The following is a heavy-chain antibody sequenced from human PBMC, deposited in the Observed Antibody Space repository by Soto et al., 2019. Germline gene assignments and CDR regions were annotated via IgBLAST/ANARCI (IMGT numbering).Heavy chain of an antibody. Sequence: EVQLVESGGGLVQPGRSLRLSCAASGFTFDDYAMHWVRQAPGKGLDWVSGISWNSGSIGYADSVKGRFTISRDNAKNSLYLQMNSLRAEDTALYYCAKDISSSSQYYYYYYYMDVWGKGTTVTVSS. J-gene: IGHJ6*03. CDR2: ISWNSGSI. V-gene: IGHV3-9*01. D-gene: IGHD6-6*01. CDR3: AKDISSSSQYYYYYYYMDV. CDR1: GFTFDDYA.